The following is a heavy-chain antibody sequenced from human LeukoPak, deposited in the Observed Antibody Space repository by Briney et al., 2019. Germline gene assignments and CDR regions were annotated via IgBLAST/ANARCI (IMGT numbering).Heavy chain of an antibody. V-gene: IGHV1-18*04. CDR1: GYTFTSYG. CDR3: ARGSKGIVVVVAGDAFDI. CDR2: ISANNGNT. D-gene: IGHD2-15*01. J-gene: IGHJ3*02. Sequence: ASVKVSCNASGYTFTSYGISWVRQAPGQGLEWMGWISANNGNTNYAQKLQGRVTMTTDTSTSTAYMELRSLRSDDTAVYYCARGSKGIVVVVAGDAFDIWGQGTMVTVSS.